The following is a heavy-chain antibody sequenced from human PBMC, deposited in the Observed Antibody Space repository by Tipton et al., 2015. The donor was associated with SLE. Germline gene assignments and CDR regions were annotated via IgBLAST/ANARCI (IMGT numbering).Heavy chain of an antibody. CDR3: ARRVIATDFDY. J-gene: IGHJ4*02. CDR2: INSDGSST. CDR1: GFIFSDYW. V-gene: IGHV3-74*01. D-gene: IGHD2-21*01. Sequence: SLRLSCAASGFIFSDYWMHWVRQAPGKRLVWVSRINSDGSSTSYADSVKGRFTISRDNAKNTLFLHMNSLRAEDTAVYYCARRVIATDFDYWGQGTLVTVSS.